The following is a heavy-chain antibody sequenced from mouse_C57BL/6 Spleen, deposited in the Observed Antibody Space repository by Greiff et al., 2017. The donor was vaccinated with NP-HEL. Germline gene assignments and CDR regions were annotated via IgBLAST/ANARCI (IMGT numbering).Heavy chain of an antibody. CDR3: VRVMVTTRDYYAMDY. Sequence: DVKLVESGGGLVQPKGSLKLSCAASGFTFNTYAMHWVRQAPGKGLEWVARIRSKSSNYATYYADSVKDRFTISRDDSQSMLYLQMNNLKTEDTAMYYCVRVMVTTRDYYAMDYWGQGTSVTVSS. V-gene: IGHV10-3*01. D-gene: IGHD2-2*01. CDR1: GFTFNTYA. J-gene: IGHJ4*01. CDR2: IRSKSSNYAT.